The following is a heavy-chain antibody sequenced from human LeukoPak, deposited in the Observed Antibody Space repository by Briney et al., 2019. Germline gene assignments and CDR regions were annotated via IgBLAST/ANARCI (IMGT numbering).Heavy chain of an antibody. J-gene: IGHJ4*02. V-gene: IGHV3-23*01. D-gene: IGHD3-3*01. Sequence: GGSLRLSCAASGFTVSSNYMSWVRQAPGKGLEWVSAISGSGGSTYYADSVKGRFTISRDNSKNTLYLQMNSLRAEDTAVYYCAKHHYDFWSGSINWGQGTLVTVSS. CDR1: GFTVSSNY. CDR3: AKHHYDFWSGSIN. CDR2: ISGSGGST.